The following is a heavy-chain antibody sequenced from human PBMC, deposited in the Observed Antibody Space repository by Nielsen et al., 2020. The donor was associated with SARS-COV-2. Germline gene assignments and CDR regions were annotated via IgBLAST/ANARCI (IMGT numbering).Heavy chain of an antibody. CDR1: GFTFANYG. CDR2: VSRDGSDT. J-gene: IGHJ6*02. D-gene: IGHD6-19*01. V-gene: IGHV3-33*08. Sequence: GESLKISCAASGFTFANYGIHWVRQVAGRGLEWVAIVSRDGSDTFYVDSVKGRFTISRDNSKNTLYLQMNSLGADDTAIYYCTRRVAGGTMDVWGQGTTVTVSS. CDR3: TRRVAGGTMDV.